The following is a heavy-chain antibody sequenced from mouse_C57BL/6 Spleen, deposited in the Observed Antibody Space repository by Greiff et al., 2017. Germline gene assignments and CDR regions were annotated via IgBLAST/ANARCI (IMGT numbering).Heavy chain of an antibody. CDR2: IWWDDDK. Sequence: QVTLKESGPGILQPSQTLSLTCSFSGFSLSTFGMGVGWIRQPSGKGLEWLAHIWWDDDKYYNPALKSRLTISKDTSKNQVFLKIANVDTADTATYYCARSIYDGYYSWFAYWGQGTLVTVSA. CDR3: ARSIYDGYYSWFAY. D-gene: IGHD2-3*01. J-gene: IGHJ3*01. CDR1: GFSLSTFGMG. V-gene: IGHV8-8*01.